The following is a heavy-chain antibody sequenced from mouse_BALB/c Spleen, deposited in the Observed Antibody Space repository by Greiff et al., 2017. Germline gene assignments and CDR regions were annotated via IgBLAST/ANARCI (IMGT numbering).Heavy chain of an antibody. Sequence: DLVKPGASVKLSCKASGYTFTSYWINWIKQRPGQGLEWIGRIAPGSGSTYYNEMFKGKATLTVDTSSSTAYIQLSSLSSEDSAVYFCARSPIHYYGYDYAMDYWGQGTSVTVSS. CDR3: ARSPIHYYGYDYAMDY. CDR1: GYTFTSYW. D-gene: IGHD1-2*01. J-gene: IGHJ4*01. V-gene: IGHV1S41*01. CDR2: IAPGSGST.